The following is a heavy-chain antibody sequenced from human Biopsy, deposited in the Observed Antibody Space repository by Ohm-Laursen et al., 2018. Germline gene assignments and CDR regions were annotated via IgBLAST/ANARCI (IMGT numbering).Heavy chain of an antibody. Sequence: SLRLSCAASGFTFSGFSMNWVRQAPGKGTEWISYIYGGGSPVSYADSVKGRFTISRDNAQNSLYLHMNSLRAEDTAVYYCARLNSGTYDASDLWGQGTMVIVSS. V-gene: IGHV3-48*04. CDR2: IYGGGSPV. D-gene: IGHD1-26*01. CDR1: GFTFSGFS. J-gene: IGHJ3*01. CDR3: ARLNSGTYDASDL.